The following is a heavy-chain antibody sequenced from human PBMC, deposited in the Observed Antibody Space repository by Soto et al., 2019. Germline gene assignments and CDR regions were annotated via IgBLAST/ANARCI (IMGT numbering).Heavy chain of an antibody. D-gene: IGHD3-10*01. CDR3: ARDSGYSSGNSVNHYLDY. J-gene: IGHJ4*01. CDR2: IKGDASEK. V-gene: IGHV3-7*01. Sequence: GGSLRLSCATSGFNFGNYWMSWVRQAPGKGLEWVATIKGDASEKKYVDSVKGRCTTSRDNAKESLYLQMDSLRAEDTAVYYCARDSGYSSGNSVNHYLDYWGHGTLVTVSS. CDR1: GFNFGNYW.